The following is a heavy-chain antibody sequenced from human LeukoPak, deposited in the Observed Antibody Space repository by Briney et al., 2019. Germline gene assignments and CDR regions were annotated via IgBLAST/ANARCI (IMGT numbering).Heavy chain of an antibody. J-gene: IGHJ4*02. D-gene: IGHD1-26*01. CDR1: GFTFSSYN. Sequence: GGSLRLSCAASGFTFSSYNMNWVRQAPGKGLEWVSSISYTGTYIYYADSVKGRFTISRDNAQNSLYLQMNSLRAEDTAIYYCVRDRGTYRPIDYWGQGTQVTVSS. CDR3: VRDRGTYRPIDY. V-gene: IGHV3-21*04. CDR2: ISYTGTYI.